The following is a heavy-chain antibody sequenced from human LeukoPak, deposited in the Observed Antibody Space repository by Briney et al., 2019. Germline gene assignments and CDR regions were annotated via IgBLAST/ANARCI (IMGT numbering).Heavy chain of an antibody. CDR3: ARRYCSSTSCLLDY. Sequence: GGSLRLSCAVSGFTFSSYEMNWVRQAPGKGLEWLSHISTTGTTIYYAESPKGRFTISRDNAKNSLWLQMNSLRAEDTAVYYCARRYCSSTSCLLDYWGQGTLVTVSS. CDR2: ISTTGTTI. CDR1: GFTFSSYE. V-gene: IGHV3-48*03. D-gene: IGHD2-2*01. J-gene: IGHJ4*02.